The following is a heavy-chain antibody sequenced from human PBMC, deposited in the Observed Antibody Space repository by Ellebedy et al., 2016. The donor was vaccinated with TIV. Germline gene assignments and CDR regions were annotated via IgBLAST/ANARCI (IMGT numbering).Heavy chain of an antibody. CDR3: AAWGDTLLQGLATYYYYDLDV. Sequence: ASVKVSCXASGFTFTAYYIHWVRQAPGQSSEWMGWINPSSGGTNYAQNFQGRVTVTRDTSISTAYMELRRLRSDDTAVYYCAAWGDTLLQGLATYYYYDLDVWGQGTTVTVSS. D-gene: IGHD2-15*01. V-gene: IGHV1-2*02. CDR1: GFTFTAYY. CDR2: INPSSGGT. J-gene: IGHJ6*02.